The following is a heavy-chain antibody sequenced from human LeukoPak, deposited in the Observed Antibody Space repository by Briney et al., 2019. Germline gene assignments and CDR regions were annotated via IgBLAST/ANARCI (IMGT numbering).Heavy chain of an antibody. J-gene: IGHJ4*02. V-gene: IGHV3-23*01. Sequence: AGGSLRLSCAVSGITLSNYGMSWVRQAPGKGLEWVAGINGSGGGTNYADSVKGRFTISRDNPKNTLYLQMNSLRAEDTAVYFCAKRGVVIRVILVGFNKEAQYFDSWGQGAQVIVSS. CDR3: AKRGVVIRVILVGFNKEAQYFDS. D-gene: IGHD3-10*01. CDR2: INGSGGGT. CDR1: GITLSNYG.